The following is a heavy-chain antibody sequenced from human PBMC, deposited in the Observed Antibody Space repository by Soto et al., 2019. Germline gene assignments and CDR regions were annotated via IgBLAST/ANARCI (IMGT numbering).Heavy chain of an antibody. CDR1: GFTFRSFA. Sequence: QPGGSLRLSCAASGFTFRSFAMSWVRQAPGKGLEWVAVIRGSGSNKYYADSVKGRFTISRDNSKNTLYLQMNSLRAEDTAVYYCARQHPYCSGGSCYLDVWGQGTTVTVSS. CDR2: IRGSGSNK. J-gene: IGHJ6*02. CDR3: ARQHPYCSGGSCYLDV. D-gene: IGHD2-15*01. V-gene: IGHV3-23*01.